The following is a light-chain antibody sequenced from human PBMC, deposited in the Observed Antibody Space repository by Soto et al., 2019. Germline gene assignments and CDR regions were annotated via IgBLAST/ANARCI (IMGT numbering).Light chain of an antibody. J-gene: IGKJ5*01. V-gene: IGKV1D-13*01. Sequence: AIQLTQSPSSLSASVGDRVTLACRASQGISSAFAWYQQKPGKAPNLLIYDASSLESGVPSRFSGSEAGTDVSLAISSLQPEDFATYYCQQYHDFPLTFGQGTRLDIK. CDR1: QGISSA. CDR2: DAS. CDR3: QQYHDFPLT.